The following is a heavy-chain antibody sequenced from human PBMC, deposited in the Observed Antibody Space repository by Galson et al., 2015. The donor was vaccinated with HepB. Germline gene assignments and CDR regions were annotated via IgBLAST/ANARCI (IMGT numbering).Heavy chain of an antibody. D-gene: IGHD3-22*01. Sequence: LTCTVSGGSISSGGYYWSWIRQPPGKGLEWIGYVHYSGSTYYNPSLLSRVTISADTSMTQFSLKLRSVTAADTAVYYCVRGRDSYDSSGYWIFDIWGQGTMVTVSS. J-gene: IGHJ3*02. CDR3: VRGRDSYDSSGYWIFDI. CDR2: VHYSGST. V-gene: IGHV4-30-4*08. CDR1: GGSISSGGYY.